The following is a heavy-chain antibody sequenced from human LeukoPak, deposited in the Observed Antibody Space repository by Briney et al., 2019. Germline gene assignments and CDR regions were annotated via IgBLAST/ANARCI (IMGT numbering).Heavy chain of an antibody. V-gene: IGHV3-74*01. J-gene: IGHJ4*02. D-gene: IGHD3-22*01. Sequence: GGSLRLSCAASGFTFSSYWMHWVRQAPGKGLVWVSRINSDGSSTSYADSVKGRFTISRDNGKNTLYLQMNSLRAEDTAVYYCARDGPDSSGYGILDYWGQGTLVTVSS. CDR3: ARDGPDSSGYGILDY. CDR1: GFTFSSYW. CDR2: INSDGSST.